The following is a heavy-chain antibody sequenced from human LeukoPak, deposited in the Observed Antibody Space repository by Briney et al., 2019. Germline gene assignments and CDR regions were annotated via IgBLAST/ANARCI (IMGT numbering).Heavy chain of an antibody. CDR3: ARGGDYYDSSGYPESNWFDP. CDR2: ISAYNGNT. CDR1: GGTFSSYA. Sequence: GASVKVSCKASGGTFSSYAISWVRQAPGQGLEWMGWISAYNGNTNYAQKLQGRVTMTTDTSTSTAYMELRSLRSDDTAVYYCARGGDYYDSSGYPESNWFDPWGQGTLVTVSS. V-gene: IGHV1-18*01. J-gene: IGHJ5*02. D-gene: IGHD3-22*01.